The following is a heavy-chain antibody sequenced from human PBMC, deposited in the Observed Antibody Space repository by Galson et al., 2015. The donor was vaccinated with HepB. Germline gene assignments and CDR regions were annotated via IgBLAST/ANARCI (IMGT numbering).Heavy chain of an antibody. Sequence: SLRLSCAASGFTFSSSWMGCVRQAPGKGLEWVANIDQDGSEKSYVDSVKGRFTISRDNAKNSLYLQMNSLRADDTAVYYCGRHGKRNLAYWGQGTLVTVSS. D-gene: IGHD1-14*01. CDR3: GRHGKRNLAY. CDR1: GFTFSSSW. J-gene: IGHJ4*02. CDR2: IDQDGSEK. V-gene: IGHV3-7*03.